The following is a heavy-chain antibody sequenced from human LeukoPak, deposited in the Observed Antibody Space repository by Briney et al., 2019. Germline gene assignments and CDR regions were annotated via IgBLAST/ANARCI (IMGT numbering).Heavy chain of an antibody. V-gene: IGHV4-39*01. Sequence: SETLSLTCTVSGGSISSSSYYWGWIRQPPGKGLEWIGSIYYTRSTYYNPSLKSRVTIFVDTSKNQFSLKLTSVTAADTAVYYCARGVTMIVVVIHDWYFDLWGRGTLVTVSS. CDR3: ARGVTMIVVVIHDWYFDL. J-gene: IGHJ2*01. CDR1: GGSISSSSYY. CDR2: IYYTRST. D-gene: IGHD3-22*01.